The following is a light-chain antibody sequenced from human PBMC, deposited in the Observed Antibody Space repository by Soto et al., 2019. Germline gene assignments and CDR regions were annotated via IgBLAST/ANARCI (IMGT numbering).Light chain of an antibody. J-gene: IGKJ1*01. V-gene: IGKV3-15*01. CDR3: QQYNNWPWT. Sequence: EIVXXXSPATXXVSPGERATXXXXASQXVXXNLAWYQQKPGQAPRLLIYGASTRATGIPARFSGSGSGTEFTLTISSLQSEDFAVYYCQQYNNWPWTFGQGTKVEIK. CDR1: QXVXXN. CDR2: GAS.